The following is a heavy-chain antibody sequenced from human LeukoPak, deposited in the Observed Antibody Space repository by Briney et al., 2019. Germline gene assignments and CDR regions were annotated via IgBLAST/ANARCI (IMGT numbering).Heavy chain of an antibody. Sequence: ASVKVSCKPSGYIFTTYNPHWVRQAPVQGLEWMGWISTSTGDTDYARNLRGRVTMSTDASTGTAYMELRRLRSDDTAVYYCARSHNVYFDYWGQGTLLTVTT. CDR1: GYIFTTYN. CDR2: ISTSTGDT. J-gene: IGHJ4*02. V-gene: IGHV1-18*04. CDR3: ARSHNVYFDY. D-gene: IGHD5-24*01.